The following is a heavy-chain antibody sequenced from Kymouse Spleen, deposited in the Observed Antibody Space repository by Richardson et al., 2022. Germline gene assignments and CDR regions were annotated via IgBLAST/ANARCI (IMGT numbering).Heavy chain of an antibody. CDR1: GFTFSNAW. Sequence: EVQLVESGGGLVKPGGSLRLSCAASGFTFSNAWMSWVRQAPGKGLEWVGRIKSKTDGGTTDYAAPVKGRFTISRDDSKNTLYLQMNSLKTEDTAVYYCTTGEDIVATTPFDYWGQGTLVTVSS. CDR2: IKSKTDGGTT. J-gene: IGHJ4*02. D-gene: IGHD5-12*01. V-gene: IGHV3-15*01. CDR3: TTGEDIVATTPFDY.